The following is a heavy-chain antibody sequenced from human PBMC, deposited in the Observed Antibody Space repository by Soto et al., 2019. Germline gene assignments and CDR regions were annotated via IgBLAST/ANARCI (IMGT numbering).Heavy chain of an antibody. Sequence: RLSCAASGFTFSSYGMHWVRQAPGKGLEWVAVIWYDGSNKYYADSVKGRFTISRDNSKNTLYLQMNSLRAEDTAVYYCARGDSSSSADAFDIWGQGTMVTVSS. V-gene: IGHV3-33*01. CDR3: ARGDSSSSADAFDI. D-gene: IGHD6-6*01. CDR1: GFTFSSYG. CDR2: IWYDGSNK. J-gene: IGHJ3*02.